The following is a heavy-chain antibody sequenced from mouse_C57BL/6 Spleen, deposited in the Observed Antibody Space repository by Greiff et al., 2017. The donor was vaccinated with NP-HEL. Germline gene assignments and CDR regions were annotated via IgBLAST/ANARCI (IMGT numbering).Heavy chain of an antibody. J-gene: IGHJ2*01. CDR1: GYTFTSYW. D-gene: IGHD2-3*01. CDR3: ARKEYEKEYYFDY. Sequence: QVQLKQSGAELAKPGASVKLSCKASGYTFTSYWMHWVKQRPGQGLEWIGYINPSSGYTKYNQKFKDKATLTADKSSSTAYMQLSSLTYEDSAVYYCARKEYEKEYYFDYWGQGTTLTVSS. CDR2: INPSSGYT. V-gene: IGHV1-7*01.